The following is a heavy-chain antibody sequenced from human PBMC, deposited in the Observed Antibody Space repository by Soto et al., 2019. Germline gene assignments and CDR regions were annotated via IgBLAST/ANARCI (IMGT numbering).Heavy chain of an antibody. Sequence: PSETLFLTCTVSGASISSGDYYWSWIRQPPGKGLEWIGYSHYSGSTFYNPSLKSRVTISVDTSKNQFSLKLSSVTAADTAVYYCARGVRDYYGPGSYYFGFGHYYMDVWGKGTTVTVSS. CDR1: GASISSGDYY. D-gene: IGHD3-10*01. V-gene: IGHV4-30-4*01. CDR2: SHYSGST. CDR3: ARGVRDYYGPGSYYFGFGHYYMDV. J-gene: IGHJ6*03.